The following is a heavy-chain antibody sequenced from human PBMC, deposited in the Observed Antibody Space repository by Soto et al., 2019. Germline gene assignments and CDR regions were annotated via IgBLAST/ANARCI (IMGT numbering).Heavy chain of an antibody. CDR3: ARGPPGGYSSGWPFDY. V-gene: IGHV1-69*06. Sequence: QVQLVQSGAEVKKPGSSVKVSCKASGGTFSSYAISWVRQVPGQGLEWMGGIIPIFGTANYAQKFQGRVTITADKSTSTAYMELSSLRSEDTAVYYCARGPPGGYSSGWPFDYWGQGTLVTVSS. CDR2: IIPIFGTA. J-gene: IGHJ4*02. CDR1: GGTFSSYA. D-gene: IGHD6-19*01.